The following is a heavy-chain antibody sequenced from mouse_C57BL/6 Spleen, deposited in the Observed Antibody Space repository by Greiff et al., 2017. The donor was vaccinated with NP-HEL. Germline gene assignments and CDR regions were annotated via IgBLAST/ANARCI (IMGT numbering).Heavy chain of an antibody. V-gene: IGHV1-7*01. D-gene: IGHD2-4*01. CDR1: GYTFTSSS. Sequence: VQLQQSGAELAKPGASVKLSCKASGYTFTSSSPPWVKPRPGQGLDWIGSINPPSGYTKYNQKSKAKATLTAGKSSSPACMQLSSLTYEDSAVYYCARSFYDYDPYYAMDYWGQGTSVTVSA. CDR3: ARSFYDYDPYYAMDY. J-gene: IGHJ4*01. CDR2: INPPSGYT.